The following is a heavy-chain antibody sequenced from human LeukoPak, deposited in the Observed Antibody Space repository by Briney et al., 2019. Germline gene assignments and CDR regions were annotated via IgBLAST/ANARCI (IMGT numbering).Heavy chain of an antibody. CDR1: GVSISSGGYS. J-gene: IGHJ5*02. CDR2: IYHSGST. CDR3: ARAAVSYDRFPFDP. V-gene: IGHV4-30-2*01. Sequence: SETLSLTCAVSGVSISSGGYSWSWIRQPPGKGLEWIGYIYHSGSTYYNPSLKSRVTISVDRSKNQFSLKLSSVTAADTAVYYCARAAVSYDRFPFDPWGQGTLVTVSS. D-gene: IGHD5-12*01.